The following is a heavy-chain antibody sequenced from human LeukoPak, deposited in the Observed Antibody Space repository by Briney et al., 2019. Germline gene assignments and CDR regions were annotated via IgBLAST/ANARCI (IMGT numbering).Heavy chain of an antibody. D-gene: IGHD6-25*01. J-gene: IGHJ6*02. V-gene: IGHV4-38-2*01. CDR2: IYHSGST. CDR1: GYSISSGYY. Sequence: SETLSLTCAVSGYSISSGYYWGWIRQPPGKGLEWIGSIYHSGSTYYNPSLKSRVTISVDTSKNQFSLKLSSVTVADTAVYYCARQLYSSATVWGQGTTVTVSS. CDR3: ARQLYSSATV.